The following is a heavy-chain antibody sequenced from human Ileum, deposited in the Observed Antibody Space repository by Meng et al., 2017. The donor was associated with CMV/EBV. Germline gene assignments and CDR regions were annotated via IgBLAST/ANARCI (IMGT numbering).Heavy chain of an antibody. V-gene: IGHV3-30-3*01. J-gene: IGHJ4*02. CDR3: ARDPYQLLYESSYYFDY. CDR2: ISYDGSNK. CDR1: GFTFSSYA. Sequence: GGSLRLSCAASGFTFSSYAMHWVRQAPGKGLEWVAVISYDGSNKYYADSVKGRFTISRDNSKNTLYLQMNSLRGEDTAVYYCARDPYQLLYESSYYFDYWGQGTLVTVSS. D-gene: IGHD2-2*02.